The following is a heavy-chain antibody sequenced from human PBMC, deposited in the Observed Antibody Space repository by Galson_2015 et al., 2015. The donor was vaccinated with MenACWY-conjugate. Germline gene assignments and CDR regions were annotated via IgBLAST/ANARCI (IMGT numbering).Heavy chain of an antibody. CDR3: ARGLIGYSSGPLDF. CDR1: GFTFSSYP. Sequence: SLRLSCAASGFTFSSYPMHWVRQTPGKGLEWVALMSYDGSNQYYADSLKGRLTISRDNSKSTLYLQMDSLIAEDTAVYYCARGLIGYSSGPLDFWGQGALVTVSS. D-gene: IGHD6-19*01. CDR2: MSYDGSNQ. V-gene: IGHV3-30*01. J-gene: IGHJ4*02.